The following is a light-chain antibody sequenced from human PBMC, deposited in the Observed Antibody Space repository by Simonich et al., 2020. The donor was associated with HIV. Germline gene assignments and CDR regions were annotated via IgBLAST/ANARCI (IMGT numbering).Light chain of an antibody. Sequence: DIVMTQSPDSLAVSLGERATIHCKSSRNILYSSNNKNYLAWYQQKPGQPPNLLIYWASTRESGVPDRFSGSGSGTDFTLTISSLQAEDVAVYYCQQYYGAPVTFGPGTKVDIK. V-gene: IGKV4-1*01. CDR1: RNILYSSNNKNY. CDR3: QQYYGAPVT. CDR2: WAS. J-gene: IGKJ3*01.